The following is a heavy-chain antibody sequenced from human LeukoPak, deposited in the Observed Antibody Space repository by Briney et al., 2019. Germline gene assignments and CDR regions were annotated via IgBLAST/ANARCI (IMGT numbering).Heavy chain of an antibody. CDR2: INHSGST. V-gene: IGHV4-38-2*02. Sequence: PSETLSLTCTVTGYSISSGYYWGWIRQPPGKGLEWIGEINHSGSTNYNPSLKSRVTISVDTSKNQFSLKLSSVTAADTAVYYCARLENPDYYYYMDVWGKGTTVTISS. CDR1: GYSISSGYY. D-gene: IGHD2/OR15-2a*01. CDR3: ARLENPDYYYYMDV. J-gene: IGHJ6*03.